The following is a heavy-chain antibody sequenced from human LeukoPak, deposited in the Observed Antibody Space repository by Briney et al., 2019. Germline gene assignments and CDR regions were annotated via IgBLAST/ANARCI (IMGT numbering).Heavy chain of an antibody. Sequence: SVKVSCKASGYTFTGYYMHWVQQAPGQGLEWMGGIIPIFGTANYAQKFQGRVTITTDESTSTAYMELSSLRSEDTAVYYCAHTVTMMYYFDYWGQGTLVTVSS. CDR2: IIPIFGTA. CDR1: GYTFTGYY. J-gene: IGHJ4*02. CDR3: AHTVTMMYYFDY. V-gene: IGHV1-69*05. D-gene: IGHD4-17*01.